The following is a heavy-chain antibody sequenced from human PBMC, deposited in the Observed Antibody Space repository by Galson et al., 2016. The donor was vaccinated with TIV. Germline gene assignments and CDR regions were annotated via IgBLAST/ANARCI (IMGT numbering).Heavy chain of an antibody. CDR3: TKDSRSDASMDNYYYSGMDV. CDR2: TNWKGNSV. Sequence: SLRLSCAASGFTFDDYAMHWVRQAPGKGLEWVSSTNWKGNSVDYADSVRGRFTISRDKAKNSLFLHMNSLRPEYTALYYCTKDSRSDASMDNYYYSGMDVWGQGTAVTVSS. V-gene: IGHV3-9*01. CDR1: GFTFDDYA. J-gene: IGHJ6*02. D-gene: IGHD5-18*01.